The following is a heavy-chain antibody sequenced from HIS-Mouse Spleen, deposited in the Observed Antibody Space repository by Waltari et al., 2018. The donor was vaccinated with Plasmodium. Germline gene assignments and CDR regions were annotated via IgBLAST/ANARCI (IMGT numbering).Heavy chain of an antibody. CDR3: ARRYFDL. J-gene: IGHJ2*01. V-gene: IGHV1-8*01. CDR2: DNPNSGNT. Sequence: QVQLVQSGAEVKKPGASVKVSCKASGYTFTSYDIKGVRQATGQGAEWMGWDNPNSGNTGYAQKFQGGVNMTRNTSISTAYMGLSSLRSEDTAVYYCARRYFDLWGRGTLVTVSS. CDR1: GYTFTSYD.